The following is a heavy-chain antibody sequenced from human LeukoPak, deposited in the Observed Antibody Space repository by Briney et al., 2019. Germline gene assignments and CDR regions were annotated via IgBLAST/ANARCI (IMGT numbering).Heavy chain of an antibody. CDR3: ARVSRHYYDSSGYYYFDY. CDR2: IKQDGSEK. J-gene: IGHJ4*02. V-gene: IGHV3-7*01. Sequence: GGSLRLSCAASGFTFSSYWMSWVRQAPGKGLEWVANIKQDGSEKYYVDSVKGRFTISRDNAKNSLYLQMNSLRAEDTAVYYCARVSRHYYDSSGYYYFDYWGQGTLVTVSS. CDR1: GFTFSSYW. D-gene: IGHD3-22*01.